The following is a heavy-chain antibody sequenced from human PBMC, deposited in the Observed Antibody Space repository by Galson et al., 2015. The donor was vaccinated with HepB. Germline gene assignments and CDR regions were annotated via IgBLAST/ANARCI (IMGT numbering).Heavy chain of an antibody. CDR3: ARRSIPVAGTGYFDC. CDR1: GFSFSDHY. Sequence: SLRLSCAASGFSFSDHYMDWVRQAPGKGLEWVGRTKNKAYRYTTEYAASLRGRFTISRDDSKNSLYLQMNSLESEDTAVYFCARRSIPVAGTGYFDCWGQGILVTVSS. D-gene: IGHD6-19*01. V-gene: IGHV3-72*01. CDR2: TKNKAYRYTT. J-gene: IGHJ4*02.